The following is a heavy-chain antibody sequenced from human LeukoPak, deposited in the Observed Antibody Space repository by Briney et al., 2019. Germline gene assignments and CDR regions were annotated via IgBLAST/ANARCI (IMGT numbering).Heavy chain of an antibody. CDR3: AASFNWNYFAYYYMDV. CDR1: GFTFSDYY. D-gene: IGHD1-7*01. V-gene: IGHV3-11*04. J-gene: IGHJ6*03. Sequence: GGSLRLSCAASGFTFSDYYMSWIHQAPGKGLECLSYISSSGSSIYYADSVKGRFTISRDNAKNSLYLQMNSLRAEDTAVYYCAASFNWNYFAYYYMDVWGKGTTVTVSS. CDR2: ISSSGSSI.